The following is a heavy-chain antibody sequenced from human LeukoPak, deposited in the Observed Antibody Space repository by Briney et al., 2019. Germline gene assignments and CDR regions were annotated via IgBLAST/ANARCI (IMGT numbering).Heavy chain of an antibody. J-gene: IGHJ5*02. CDR3: ARDQDPAAGTRWFDP. CDR1: GGSISSSSYH. D-gene: IGHD6-13*01. V-gene: IGHV4-39*07. Sequence: SETLSLTCTVSGGSISSSSYHWGWIRQPPGKGLEWIGSISYSGNTYYNPSLKSRVTISVDTSKNQFSLKLSSVTAADTAVYYCARDQDPAAGTRWFDPWGQGTLVTVSS. CDR2: ISYSGNT.